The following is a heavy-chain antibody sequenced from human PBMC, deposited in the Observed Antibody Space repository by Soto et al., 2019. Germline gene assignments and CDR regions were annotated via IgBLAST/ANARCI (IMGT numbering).Heavy chain of an antibody. D-gene: IGHD3-22*01. CDR3: VHSFYDLSGPFLFDY. CDR1: GFSLSTTGVG. CDR2: IYWDDDK. V-gene: IGHV2-5*02. Sequence: QITLKESRPTLVKPTQTLTLTCTFSGFSLSTTGVGVGWIRQPPGKALEWLALIYWDDDKRQSPSLKSRLTITGDTSKNQVVLTLTNMDPVDTATYYCVHSFYDLSGPFLFDYWGQGTLVTVSS. J-gene: IGHJ4*02.